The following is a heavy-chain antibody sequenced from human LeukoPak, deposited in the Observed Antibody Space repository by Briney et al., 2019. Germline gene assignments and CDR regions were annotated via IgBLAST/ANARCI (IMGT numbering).Heavy chain of an antibody. Sequence: GGSLRLSCAPFGFTVITNDMTWVRQAPGKGLEWVSVLYSDGNTKYADSVQGRFTISRDDSKNTLYLEMNSLSPDDTAVYYCARGVEPLAANTLAYWGQGTLVTVSS. V-gene: IGHV3-53*01. J-gene: IGHJ4*02. CDR3: ARGVEPLAANTLAY. CDR2: LYSDGNT. CDR1: GFTVITND. D-gene: IGHD1-14*01.